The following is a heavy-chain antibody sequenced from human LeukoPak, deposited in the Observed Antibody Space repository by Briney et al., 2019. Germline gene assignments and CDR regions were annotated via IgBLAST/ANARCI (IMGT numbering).Heavy chain of an antibody. Sequence: GRSLRLSCAASGFTFSDYYMSWIRQAPGKGLEWVSYISSSGSTIYYADSVKGRFTISRDNAKNSLYLQMNSLRAEDTAVYYCASSGYYYEGGYFQHWGQGTLVTVSS. CDR2: ISSSGSTI. J-gene: IGHJ1*01. D-gene: IGHD3-22*01. V-gene: IGHV3-11*01. CDR3: ASSGYYYEGGYFQH. CDR1: GFTFSDYY.